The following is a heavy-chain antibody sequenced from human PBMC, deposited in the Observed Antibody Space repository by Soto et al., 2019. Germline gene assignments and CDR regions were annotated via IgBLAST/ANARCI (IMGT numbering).Heavy chain of an antibody. CDR3: ARSPYADALDI. V-gene: IGHV4-59*12. J-gene: IGHJ3*02. Sequence: PSETLSLTCTVSGDSISSYNLAWIRQPPGKGLEWIGYIFHSGTTHYNPSLKSRVTMSVDTSKNQFSLKVDSLTAEDTAVYYCARSPYADALDIWGQGTMVTVSS. D-gene: IGHD2-2*01. CDR2: IFHSGTT. CDR1: GDSISSYN.